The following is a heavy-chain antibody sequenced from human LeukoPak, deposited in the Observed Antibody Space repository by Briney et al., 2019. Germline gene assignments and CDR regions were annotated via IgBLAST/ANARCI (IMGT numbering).Heavy chain of an antibody. D-gene: IGHD1-1*01. CDR3: ARDRGTWNDDGFDY. CDR2: IHYSGST. Sequence: SETLSLTCTVSGGSINSYYWSWIRQPPGKGLQWIGCIHYSGSTNYNPSLKSRVTMSVDTSKNQFSLKLSSVTAADTAVYYCARDRGTWNDDGFDYWGQGTLVTVSS. V-gene: IGHV4-59*12. CDR1: GGSINSYY. J-gene: IGHJ4*02.